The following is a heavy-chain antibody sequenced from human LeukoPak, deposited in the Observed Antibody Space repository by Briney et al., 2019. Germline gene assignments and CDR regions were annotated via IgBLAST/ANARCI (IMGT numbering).Heavy chain of an antibody. V-gene: IGHV1-69*04. D-gene: IGHD6-19*01. CDR3: AKTYIAVAGEGDY. CDR2: IIPIFGIA. J-gene: IGHJ4*02. CDR1: GGTFSSYA. Sequence: GASVKVSCKASGGTFSSYAISWVRQAPGQGLEWMGRIIPIFGIANYAQKFQGRVTITADKSTSTAYMELSSLRSEDTAVYYCAKTYIAVAGEGDYWGQGTLVTVSS.